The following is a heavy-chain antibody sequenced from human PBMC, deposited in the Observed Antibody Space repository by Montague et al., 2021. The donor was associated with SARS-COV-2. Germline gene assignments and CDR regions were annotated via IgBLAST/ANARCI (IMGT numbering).Heavy chain of an antibody. CDR1: GGSIRSTTFY. J-gene: IGHJ4*02. CDR3: VTPGRTAVAGQFDY. CDR2: IYEGDTT. V-gene: IGHV4-39*07. D-gene: IGHD6-19*01. Sequence: SETLSLTCTVSGGSIRSTTFYWGWIRQSPGKGLDWIGNIYEGDTTYYNPSLKSRVAISLDTPNNQFSLKITSLIVADTAIYYCVTPGRTAVAGQFDYWGPGILVTVSS.